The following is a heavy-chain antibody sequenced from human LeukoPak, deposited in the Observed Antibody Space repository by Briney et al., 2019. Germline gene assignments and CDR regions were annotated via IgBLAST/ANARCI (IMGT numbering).Heavy chain of an antibody. Sequence: GGSLRLSCAASGFTFSSSAMSWVRQAPEKGLEWVSSISSSSSYIYYADSVKGRFTISRDNAKNSLYLQMNSLRAEDTAVYYCARDAHYDFWSGYYSTWPLGYWGQGTLVTVSS. CDR3: ARDAHYDFWSGYYSTWPLGY. CDR2: ISSSSSYI. D-gene: IGHD3-3*01. J-gene: IGHJ4*02. V-gene: IGHV3-21*01. CDR1: GFTFSSSA.